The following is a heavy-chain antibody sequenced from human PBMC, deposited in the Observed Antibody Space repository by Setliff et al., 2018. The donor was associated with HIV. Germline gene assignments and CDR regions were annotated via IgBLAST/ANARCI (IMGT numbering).Heavy chain of an antibody. CDR2: IYHSGST. CDR3: ARQFTVQWLVSTYGMDV. CDR1: GYSISSGYY. V-gene: IGHV4-38-2*01. D-gene: IGHD6-19*01. Sequence: SETLSLTCAASGYSISSGYYWGWIRQPPGKGLEWIGSIYHSGSTYYNPSLKRRVTISVDTSKNQFSLNLSSVTAADTAVYYCARQFTVQWLVSTYGMDVWGQGTTVTVSS. J-gene: IGHJ6*02.